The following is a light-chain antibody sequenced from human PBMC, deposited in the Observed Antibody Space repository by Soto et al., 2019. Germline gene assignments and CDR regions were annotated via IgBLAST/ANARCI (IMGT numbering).Light chain of an antibody. Sequence: QSALTQPPSASGTPGQRVTISCSGGSSNIGRNSVSWYQQVPGTAPKLIIFNNNERPSGIPGRFSGSKSGASASLAIVGLQSEDESDYFCASWDDTLNGHLLFGGVPKLTVL. CDR3: ASWDDTLNGHLL. J-gene: IGLJ2*01. V-gene: IGLV1-44*01. CDR2: NNN. CDR1: SSNIGRNS.